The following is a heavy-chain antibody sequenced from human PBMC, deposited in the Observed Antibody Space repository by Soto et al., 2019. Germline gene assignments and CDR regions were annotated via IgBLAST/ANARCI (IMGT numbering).Heavy chain of an antibody. D-gene: IGHD2-2*01. Sequence: QVQLVQSGAEVKKPGSSVKVSCKASGGTFSSYTISWVRQAPGQGLEWMGRIIPILGIANYAQKFQGRVTITADKSTSTAYMELSSLRSEDTAVYYCATEAYIVVVPAAMTGNWFDPWGQGTLDTVSS. J-gene: IGHJ5*02. CDR2: IIPILGIA. CDR1: GGTFSSYT. V-gene: IGHV1-69*08. CDR3: ATEAYIVVVPAAMTGNWFDP.